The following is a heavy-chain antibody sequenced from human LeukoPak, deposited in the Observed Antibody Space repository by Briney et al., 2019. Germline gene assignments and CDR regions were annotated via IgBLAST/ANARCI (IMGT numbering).Heavy chain of an antibody. CDR1: GCTFTGYY. J-gene: IGHJ5*02. Sequence: ASVKVSCKASGCTFTGYYMHWVRQAPGQGLEWMGWINPNSGGTNYAQKFQGRVTMTRDTSISTAYMELSRLRSDDTAVYYCARVSAVAGEGDWFDPWGQGTLVTVSS. V-gene: IGHV1-2*02. D-gene: IGHD6-19*01. CDR2: INPNSGGT. CDR3: ARVSAVAGEGDWFDP.